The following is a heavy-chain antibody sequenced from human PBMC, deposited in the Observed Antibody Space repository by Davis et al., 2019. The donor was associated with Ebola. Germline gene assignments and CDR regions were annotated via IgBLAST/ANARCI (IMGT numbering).Heavy chain of an antibody. CDR1: GFTFSRYW. V-gene: IGHV3-74*01. J-gene: IGHJ1*01. CDR2: FSSDGGIT. D-gene: IGHD2-15*01. Sequence: PGGSLRLSCAASGFTFSRYWMHWVRQAPGKGLVYVSRFSSDGGITSYADSVKGRFTISRDNAKSSLYLQMNSLRAEDTAVFYCVRGGSATAYWGQGTPVTVSS. CDR3: VRGGSATAY.